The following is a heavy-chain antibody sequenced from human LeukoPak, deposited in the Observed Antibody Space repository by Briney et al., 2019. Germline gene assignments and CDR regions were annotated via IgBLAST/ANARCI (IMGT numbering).Heavy chain of an antibody. CDR2: INPNSGVT. CDR1: GYSFTGYY. CDR3: ARARWELRYYFDY. J-gene: IGHJ4*02. Sequence: ASVKVSCKASGYSFTGYYMHWVRQAPGQGLEWMGCINPNSGVTTYAQKFQGRVTMTRDTSNSTAYMDLSRLRSDDTAMYYCARARWELRYYFDYWGQGTLVTVSS. V-gene: IGHV1-2*02. D-gene: IGHD4-23*01.